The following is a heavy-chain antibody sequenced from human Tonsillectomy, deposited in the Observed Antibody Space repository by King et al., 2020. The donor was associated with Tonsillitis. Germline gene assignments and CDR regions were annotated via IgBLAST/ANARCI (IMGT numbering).Heavy chain of an antibody. CDR2: VYTSGNT. CDR1: GGSISSGSYY. D-gene: IGHD3-22*01. J-gene: IGHJ3*02. V-gene: IGHV4-61*02. Sequence: QLQESGPGLVKPSQTLSLTCTVSGGSISSGSYYWSWIRQPAAKGLEWIGRVYTSGNTNYNPSLKTRVTRSVDTSTNNFSLKLSSATAADTAVYYCAMDLYCYDSRGYQVVAFDIWGQGTMGTVSS. CDR3: AMDLYCYDSRGYQVVAFDI.